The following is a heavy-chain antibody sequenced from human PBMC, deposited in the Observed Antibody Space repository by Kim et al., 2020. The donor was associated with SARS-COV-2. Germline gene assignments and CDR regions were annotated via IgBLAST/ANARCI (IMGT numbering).Heavy chain of an antibody. Sequence: SETLSLTCTVSGGSVSSGSYYWSWIRQPPGKGLEWIGYIYYSGSTNYNPSLKSRVTISVDTSKNQFSLKLSSVTAADTAVYYCAGNIVGATADYWGQGTLVTVSS. CDR3: AGNIVGATADY. V-gene: IGHV4-61*01. D-gene: IGHD1-26*01. CDR1: GGSVSSGSYY. J-gene: IGHJ4*02. CDR2: IYYSGST.